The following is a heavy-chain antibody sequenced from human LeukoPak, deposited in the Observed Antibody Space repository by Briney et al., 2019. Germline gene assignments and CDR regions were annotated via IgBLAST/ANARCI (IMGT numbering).Heavy chain of an antibody. D-gene: IGHD5-18*01. CDR1: GYSFTNYG. Sequence: GASVKVSCKASGYSFTNYGISWVRQAPGQGLQWMGWISVNNADTNYAQNFQGRVTLTTDTSTGTAYMELRSLRSDDTAVYYCARDGYGGYYYYMDVWGKGTTVTVSS. J-gene: IGHJ6*03. V-gene: IGHV1-18*01. CDR2: ISVNNADT. CDR3: ARDGYGGYYYYMDV.